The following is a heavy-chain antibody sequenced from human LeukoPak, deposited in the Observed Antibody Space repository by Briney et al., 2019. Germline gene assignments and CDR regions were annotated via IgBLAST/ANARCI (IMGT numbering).Heavy chain of an antibody. J-gene: IGHJ6*03. V-gene: IGHV1-8*01. CDR2: MNPNSGNT. CDR1: GYTFTSYV. Sequence: ASVKVSCKASGYTFTSYVINWVRQATGLGLEWMGWMNPNSGNTGYAQKVQGRVTMTRNTSTSTAYMELSSLRSEDTAVYYCAREMAAVDYYYYYMDVWCKGTTVTVSS. CDR3: AREMAAVDYYYYYMDV. D-gene: IGHD5-24*01.